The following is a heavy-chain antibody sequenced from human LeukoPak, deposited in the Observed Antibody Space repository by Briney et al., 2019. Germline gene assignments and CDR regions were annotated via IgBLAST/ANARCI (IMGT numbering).Heavy chain of an antibody. V-gene: IGHV1-69*06. D-gene: IGHD1-1*01. CDR3: ARDRLSAPTTGTTVWFDP. Sequence: ASVKVSCKASGGTFSSYAISWVRQAPGQGLGWMGGIIPIFGTANYAQKFQGRVTITADKSTSTAYMELSSLRSEDTAVYYCARDRLSAPTTGTTVWFDPWGQGTLVTVSS. CDR1: GGTFSSYA. CDR2: IIPIFGTA. J-gene: IGHJ5*02.